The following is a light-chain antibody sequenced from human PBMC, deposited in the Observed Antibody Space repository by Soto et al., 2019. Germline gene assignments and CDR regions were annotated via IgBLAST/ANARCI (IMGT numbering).Light chain of an antibody. J-gene: IGKJ1*01. CDR1: QSISSY. Sequence: DIQMTQSPSSLSASVGDRVTITCRASQSISSYLNWYQQKPGKAPKVLIYAASSLQSGVPSRFSGSGSGTEFTLTISSLQPDDFATYYCQQYNSYIRTFGQGTKVDIK. V-gene: IGKV1-39*01. CDR2: AAS. CDR3: QQYNSYIRT.